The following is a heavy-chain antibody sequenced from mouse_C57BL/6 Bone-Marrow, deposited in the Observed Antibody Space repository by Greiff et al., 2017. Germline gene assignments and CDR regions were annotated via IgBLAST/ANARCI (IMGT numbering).Heavy chain of an antibody. CDR1: GYSITSGYY. Sequence: EVQLQQSGPGLVKPSQSLSLTCSVTGYSITSGYYWNWIRQFPGNKLEWMGYISYDGSNNYNPSLKNLISITRDTSKNQFFLKLNSVTTEETATYYCARIPTTVVDYWGQGTTLTVSS. V-gene: IGHV3-6*01. J-gene: IGHJ2*01. D-gene: IGHD1-1*01. CDR3: ARIPTTVVDY. CDR2: ISYDGSN.